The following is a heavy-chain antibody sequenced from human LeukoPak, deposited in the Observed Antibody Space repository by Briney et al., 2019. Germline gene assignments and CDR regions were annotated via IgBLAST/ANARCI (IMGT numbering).Heavy chain of an antibody. CDR2: INHSGST. CDR1: GGSFSGYY. J-gene: IGHJ4*02. V-gene: IGHV4-34*01. CDR3: AKFPMYGSGRPI. D-gene: IGHD3-10*01. Sequence: SETLSLTCAVYGGSFSGYYWSWIRQPPGKGLEWIGEINHSGSTNYNPSLKSRVTISVDTSKNQFSLKLSSVTAADTAVYYCAKFPMYGSGRPIWGQGTLVTVSS.